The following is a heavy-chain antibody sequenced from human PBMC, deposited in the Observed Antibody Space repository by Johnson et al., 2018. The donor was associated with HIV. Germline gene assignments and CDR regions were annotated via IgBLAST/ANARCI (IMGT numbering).Heavy chain of an antibody. CDR3: AGGVGCGGDCYSGAFDI. CDR2: ISYDGSNK. Sequence: QVQLVESGGGVVQPGRSLRLSCAASGFTFSSYAMHWVRQAPGKGLEWVAFISYDGSNKYYADSVKGRFTISRDNSKNTLYLQMNSLSPEDTAVYYCAGGVGCGGDCYSGAFDIWGQGTMVTVSS. CDR1: GFTFSSYA. D-gene: IGHD2-21*01. J-gene: IGHJ3*02. V-gene: IGHV3-30-3*01.